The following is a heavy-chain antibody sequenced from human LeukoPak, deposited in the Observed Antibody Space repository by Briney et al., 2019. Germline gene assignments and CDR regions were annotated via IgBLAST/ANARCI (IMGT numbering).Heavy chain of an antibody. V-gene: IGHV4-59*01. CDR1: VGAISSYY. CDR3: PRARRGYYNSSGRPYWVDP. Sequence: TPCLTSTVSVGAISSYYWSSIREPPGTGLEGFGDIYYSVSANSNTSLKSPVTISLDTSKNQCSLKLSSVTAADTAVYCCPRARRGYYNSSGRPYWVDPWGQRTLVTVSS. CDR2: IYYSVSA. D-gene: IGHD3-22*01. J-gene: IGHJ5*02.